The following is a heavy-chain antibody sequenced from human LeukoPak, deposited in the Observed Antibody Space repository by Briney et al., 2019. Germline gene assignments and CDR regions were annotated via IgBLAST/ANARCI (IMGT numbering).Heavy chain of an antibody. CDR2: IYYSGST. D-gene: IGHD1-26*01. CDR3: ARQIGPLGPFDY. CDR1: GGSISSSSYY. V-gene: IGHV4-39*01. J-gene: IGHJ4*02. Sequence: SSETLSLTCTVFGGSISSSSYYWGWIRQPPGKGLEWIGSIYYSGSTYYNPSLKSRVTISVDTSKNRFSLKLSSVTAADTAVYYCARQIGPLGPFDYWGQGTLVTVSS.